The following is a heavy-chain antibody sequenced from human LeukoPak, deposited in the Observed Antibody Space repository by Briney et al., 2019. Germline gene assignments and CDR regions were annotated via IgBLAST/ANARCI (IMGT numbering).Heavy chain of an antibody. D-gene: IGHD2-8*02. V-gene: IGHV1-18*01. Sequence: ASVKVSCKASGYTFRNFGINWVRQAPGQGPEWMGWVSPYTGDGRYVEKFQGRLTFTTDASTTTAYMELRGLSLDDTAMYFCAKVKTRGHDALDVWGQGTMLTVSS. CDR2: VSPYTGDG. J-gene: IGHJ3*01. CDR3: AKVKTRGHDALDV. CDR1: GYTFRNFG.